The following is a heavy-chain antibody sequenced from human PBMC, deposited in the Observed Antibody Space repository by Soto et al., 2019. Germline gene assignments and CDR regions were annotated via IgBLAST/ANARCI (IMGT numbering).Heavy chain of an antibody. CDR3: ARLNRDYYYYGMDV. CDR2: IDQNGIT. V-gene: IGHV4-4*02. CDR1: GYPISSSRW. Sequence: XETLSLTCAVSGYPISSSRWWTWVRQTPGKGLEWIGKIDQNGITNYNPSLESRVTILKDNSKNQLSLKLTSVTAVDSAVYYCARLNRDYYYYGMDVSGQGATVTVSS. J-gene: IGHJ6*02.